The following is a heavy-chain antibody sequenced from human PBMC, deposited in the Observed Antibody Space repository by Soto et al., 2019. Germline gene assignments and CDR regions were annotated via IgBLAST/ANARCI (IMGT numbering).Heavy chain of an antibody. CDR1: AFTFRSYW. V-gene: IGHV3-74*01. J-gene: IGHJ3*01. Sequence: GGSLRLSCAASAFTFRSYWMHWVRQSPGKGLVWVSRISGDGSSTNYADSVKGRFTISRDNAKNTVYLQIDSLRAEDTAVYYGARSLPGTYGAFDLWGQGTMVAV. CDR3: ARSLPGTYGAFDL. CDR2: ISGDGSST. D-gene: IGHD1-7*01.